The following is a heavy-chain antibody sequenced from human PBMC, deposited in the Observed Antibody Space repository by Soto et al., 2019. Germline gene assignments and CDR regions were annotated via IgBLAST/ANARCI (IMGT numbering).Heavy chain of an antibody. CDR3: AVDKQPLYSSSSPYIDP. CDR1: GYTFTGYY. V-gene: IGHV1-2*02. CDR2: INPNSGGT. Sequence: GXSVKVSCKASGYTFTGYYMHWVRQAPVQGLEWMGWINPNSGGTNYAQKFQGRVTMTRDTSISTAYMELSRLRSDDTAVYYCAVDKQPLYSSSSPYIDPWGQGTLVTVSS. D-gene: IGHD6-6*01. J-gene: IGHJ5*02.